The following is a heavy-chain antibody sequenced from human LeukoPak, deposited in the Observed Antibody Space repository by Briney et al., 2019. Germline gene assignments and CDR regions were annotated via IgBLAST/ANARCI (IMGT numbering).Heavy chain of an antibody. CDR3: ARDYYSNRFDY. CDR2: IYYSGST. D-gene: IGHD4-11*01. V-gene: IGHV4-31*03. CDR1: GGSMSSGDYY. J-gene: IGHJ4*02. Sequence: SQTLSLTCTVSGGSMSSGDYYWSWIRQHPGKGLEWIGNIYYSGSTYYNPSLKSRVTISVDTSKKQFSLKLSSVTAAETAVYYCARDYYSNRFDYWGQGTLVTVSS.